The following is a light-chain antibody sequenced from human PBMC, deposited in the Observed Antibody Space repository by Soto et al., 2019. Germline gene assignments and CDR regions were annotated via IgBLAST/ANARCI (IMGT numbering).Light chain of an antibody. CDR1: QTISSW. CDR3: QHYNSYSEA. V-gene: IGKV1-5*03. J-gene: IGKJ1*01. CDR2: TAY. Sequence: DIQMTQSPSTLSGSVGDRVTITCRASQTISSWLAWYQQKPGKAPKLLIYTAYTLKSGVPSRFSGSGSGTEFTLTISSLQPDDFATYDCQHYNSYSEAFGQGPKVELK.